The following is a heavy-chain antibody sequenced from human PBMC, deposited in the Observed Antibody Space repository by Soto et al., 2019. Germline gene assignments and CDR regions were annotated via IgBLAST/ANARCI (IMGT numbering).Heavy chain of an antibody. Sequence: EVQLVESGGGLVRRGGSLRLSCAASGFTFSGYSMNWVRQAPGKGLEWISYISRGSKTIFYADSVKGRFSISRDNAKNSQYLQMNSLRDEDTAVYFCAREDILGARSFDYWGQGTLVTVSS. CDR1: GFTFSGYS. CDR2: ISRGSKTI. V-gene: IGHV3-48*02. D-gene: IGHD1-26*01. J-gene: IGHJ4*02. CDR3: AREDILGARSFDY.